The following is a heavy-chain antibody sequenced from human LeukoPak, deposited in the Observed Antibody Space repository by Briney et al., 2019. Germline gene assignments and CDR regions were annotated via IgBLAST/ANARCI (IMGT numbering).Heavy chain of an antibody. CDR3: AKGHGPHGIAGAANFDY. J-gene: IGHJ4*02. CDR2: ISYDGSNK. Sequence: GRSLRLSCAASGFTFSSYGMHWVRQAPGKGLEWVAVISYDGSNKYYADSVKGRFTISRDNSKNTLFLQMNSLRAEDTAIYYCAKGHGPHGIAGAANFDYWGQGTLVTVSS. CDR1: GFTFSSYG. V-gene: IGHV3-30*18. D-gene: IGHD6-13*01.